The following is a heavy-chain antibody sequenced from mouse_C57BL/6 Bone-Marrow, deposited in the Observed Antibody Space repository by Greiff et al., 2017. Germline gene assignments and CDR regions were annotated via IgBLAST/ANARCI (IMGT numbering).Heavy chain of an antibody. CDR1: GFTFSSYA. CDR3: ARDPLTTVVYWYFDV. J-gene: IGHJ1*03. Sequence: EVHLVESGGGLVKPGGSLKLSCAASGFTFSSYAMSWVRQTPEKRLEWVATISDGGSYTYYPDNVKGRFTISRDNAKNDLYLQMSHLKSEDTAMYYCARDPLTTVVYWYFDVWGTGTTVTVSS. V-gene: IGHV5-4*01. D-gene: IGHD1-1*01. CDR2: ISDGGSYT.